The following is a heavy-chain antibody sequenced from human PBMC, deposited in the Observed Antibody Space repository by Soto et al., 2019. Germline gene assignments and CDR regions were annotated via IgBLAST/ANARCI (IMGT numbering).Heavy chain of an antibody. Sequence: SQTLSLTCTISGDSVSSNSAAWNWIRQSPSRGLEWLGRTYYRSKWYSDYAVSVKSRITINPDTSKNQFSLQLNSVTPEDTAVYYCAREASPALFGPAAHLCNWNLPVDPWGQGTLVTVSS. CDR3: AREASPALFGPAAHLCNWNLPVDP. CDR2: TYYRSKWYS. V-gene: IGHV6-1*01. D-gene: IGHD1-20*01. J-gene: IGHJ5*02. CDR1: GDSVSSNSAA.